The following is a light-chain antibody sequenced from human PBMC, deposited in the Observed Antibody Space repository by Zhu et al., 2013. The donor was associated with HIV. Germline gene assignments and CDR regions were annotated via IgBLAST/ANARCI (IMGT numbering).Light chain of an antibody. J-gene: IGLJ2*01. Sequence: QSALTQPASVSGSPGQSITISCTGTSSDVGGYNYVSWYQQHLGKAPKLMIYEVSNRPSGVSNRFSGSKPGNTASLTISGLQAEDDADYYCSSHTSSSTLVVFGGGTKLTVL. V-gene: IGLV2-14*01. CDR1: SSDVGGYNY. CDR2: EVS. CDR3: SSHTSSSTLVV.